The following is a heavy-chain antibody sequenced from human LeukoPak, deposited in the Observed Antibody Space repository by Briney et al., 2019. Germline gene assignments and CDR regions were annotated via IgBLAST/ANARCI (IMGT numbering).Heavy chain of an antibody. D-gene: IGHD2-15*01. J-gene: IGHJ4*02. CDR2: IDRSGST. V-gene: IGHV4-34*01. Sequence: PSETLSLTCAVYGGSFSGYSWTWIRQPPGKGLEWIGEIDRSGSTNYNPALKSRLTISVDTSKNQFPLRLSSVTAADTAVYYCARGSATGLAYWGQGTLVTVSS. CDR3: ARGSATGLAY. CDR1: GGSFSGYS.